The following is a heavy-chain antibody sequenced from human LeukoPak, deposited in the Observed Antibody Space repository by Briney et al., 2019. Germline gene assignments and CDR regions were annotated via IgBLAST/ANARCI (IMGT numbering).Heavy chain of an antibody. J-gene: IGHJ5*02. V-gene: IGHV1-18*01. CDR2: ISAYNGDT. CDR3: ARGGGNRWYLGSGFDP. Sequence: GASVKVSCKASGYTFTSYGMSWVRQAPGQGLEWMGWISAYNGDTKYARKIQGRVTMTTDTSTSTVYMEFRSLRFDDTAVYYCARGGGNRWYLGSGFDPWGQGTLVIVSS. CDR1: GYTFTSYG. D-gene: IGHD6-13*01.